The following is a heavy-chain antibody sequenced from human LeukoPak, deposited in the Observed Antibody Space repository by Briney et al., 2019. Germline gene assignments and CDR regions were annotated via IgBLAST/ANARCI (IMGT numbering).Heavy chain of an antibody. CDR2: ISGSGGST. V-gene: IGHV3-23*01. D-gene: IGHD5-12*01. J-gene: IGHJ4*02. CDR3: AKVESPKYSGYEPFDY. Sequence: GGSLRLSCAASGFTFSSYAMSWVRQAPGKGLEWVSAISGSGGSTYYADSVKGRFTISRDNSKNTLYLQMNSLRAEDTAVYYCAKVESPKYSGYEPFDYWGQGTLVTVSS. CDR1: GFTFSSYA.